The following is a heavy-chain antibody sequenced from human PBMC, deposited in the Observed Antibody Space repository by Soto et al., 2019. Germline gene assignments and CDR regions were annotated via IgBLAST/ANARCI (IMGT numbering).Heavy chain of an antibody. CDR1: GGPFSSYH. Sequence: QVQLVQSGAEVKKPGSSVKLSCKASGGPFSSYHISWVRQAPGQGLEWVGRIIPILGRANNAQPFQGRVTMTADTSPATAYMALSCLTSQDTVVAYCAKVSGTTSSTRFAPSGHGTEVTVSS. CDR3: AKVSGTTSSTRFAP. V-gene: IGHV1-69*08. J-gene: IGHJ5*02. D-gene: IGHD2-2*01. CDR2: IIPILGRA.